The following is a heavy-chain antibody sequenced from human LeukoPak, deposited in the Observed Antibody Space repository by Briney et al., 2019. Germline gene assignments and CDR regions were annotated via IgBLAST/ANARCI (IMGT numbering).Heavy chain of an antibody. CDR1: GGTFSSYA. D-gene: IGHD1-1*01. J-gene: IGHJ4*02. CDR2: IIPIFGTA. Sequence: LVKVSCKASGGTFSSYAISWVRQASGQGLEWMGGIIPIFGTANYAQKFQGRVTITADKSTSTAYMELSSLRSEDTAVYYCAGARVDNWNDAIDYWGQGTLVTVSS. CDR3: AGARVDNWNDAIDY. V-gene: IGHV1-69*06.